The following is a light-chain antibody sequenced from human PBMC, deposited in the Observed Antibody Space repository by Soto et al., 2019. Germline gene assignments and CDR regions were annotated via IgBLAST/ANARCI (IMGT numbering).Light chain of an antibody. V-gene: IGKV3-20*01. CDR1: QTVNSDY. J-gene: IGKJ2*01. CDR2: GVF. CDR3: QPYDGSPRT. Sequence: ETVLTQSPGTVSLSPGERATLSCTTSQTVNSDYLAWYQQKPGQAPRLLIYGVFNRATGIPDRFSGSGSGTYFTLTISALEPEDSAVYYCQPYDGSPRTFGQGTNLEI.